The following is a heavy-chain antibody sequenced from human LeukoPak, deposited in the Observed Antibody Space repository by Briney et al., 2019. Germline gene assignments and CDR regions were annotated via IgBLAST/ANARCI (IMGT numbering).Heavy chain of an antibody. CDR3: ARRGDSPMIGDH. CDR2: LSNTGNI. D-gene: IGHD3-10*02. CDR1: GFTFSSYG. V-gene: IGHV3-48*01. J-gene: IGHJ4*02. Sequence: GGSLRLSCAASGFTFSSYGMNWVRQAPGKGLEWLSYLSNTGNIHYAQSVKGRFTISGDNAKSSLYLQMDGLRAEDTAVYYCARRGDSPMIGDHWGQGILVTVAS.